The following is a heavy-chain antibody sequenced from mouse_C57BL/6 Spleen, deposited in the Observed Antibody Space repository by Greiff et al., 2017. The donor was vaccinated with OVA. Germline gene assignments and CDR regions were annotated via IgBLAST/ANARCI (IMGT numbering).Heavy chain of an antibody. Sequence: EVKVVESGGGLVQPGGSLSLSCAASGFTFTDYYMSWVRQPPGKALEWLGFIRNKANGYTTEYSASVKGRFTISRDNSQSILYLQMNALRAEDSATYYCAKGDSNPYFFDYWGQGTTLTVSS. CDR2: IRNKANGYTT. J-gene: IGHJ2*01. V-gene: IGHV7-3*03. D-gene: IGHD2-5*01. CDR1: GFTFTDYY. CDR3: AKGDSNPYFFDY.